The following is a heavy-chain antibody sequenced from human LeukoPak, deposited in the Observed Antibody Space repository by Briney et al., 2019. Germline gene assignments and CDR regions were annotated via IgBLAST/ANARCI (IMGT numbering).Heavy chain of an antibody. CDR2: ISSSGSII. V-gene: IGHV3-48*03. CDR1: GFTFSSYE. CDR3: ARDSLDYNDDAFDV. D-gene: IGHD4-11*01. Sequence: GGSLRLSCVASGFTFSSYEMNWVRQAPGKGLEWVSYISSSGSIIYYADSVKGQFTISRDSAKNSLYLQMNSLRAEDTAIYYCARDSLDYNDDAFDVWGQGTLVTVSS. J-gene: IGHJ3*01.